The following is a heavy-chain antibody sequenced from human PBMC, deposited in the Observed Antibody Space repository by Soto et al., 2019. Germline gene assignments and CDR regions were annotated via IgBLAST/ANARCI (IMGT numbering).Heavy chain of an antibody. CDR2: IYYSGST. CDR1: GGSISSGDYY. CDR3: AKQYCSGGYCYKYYFDY. J-gene: IGHJ4*02. Sequence: SETLSLTCTVSGGSISSGDYYWSWIRQPPGKGLEWIGYIYYSGSTNYNPSLKSRVTISVDTSKNQFSLKLSSVTAADTAVYYCAKQYCSGGYCYKYYFDYWGQGTLVTVSS. D-gene: IGHD2-15*01. V-gene: IGHV4-61*08.